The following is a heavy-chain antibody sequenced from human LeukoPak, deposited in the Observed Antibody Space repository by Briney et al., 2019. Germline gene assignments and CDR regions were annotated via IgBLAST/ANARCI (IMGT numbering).Heavy chain of an antibody. CDR1: GFTFSSHA. J-gene: IGHJ4*02. CDR2: ISGRGGST. D-gene: IGHD3-3*01. Sequence: PGGSLRLSCAASGFTFSSHAMSWVRQAPGRGLEWVSAISGRGGSTYFADSVKGRFTVSRDNSKNTLYLQMNSLRAEDTALYYCAKGAREAFYDFWSGSSHFDYWGQGTLVTVSS. CDR3: AKGAREAFYDFWSGSSHFDY. V-gene: IGHV3-23*01.